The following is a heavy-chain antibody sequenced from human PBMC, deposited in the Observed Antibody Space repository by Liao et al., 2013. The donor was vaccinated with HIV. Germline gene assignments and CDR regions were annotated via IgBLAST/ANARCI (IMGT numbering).Heavy chain of an antibody. J-gene: IGHJ3*02. D-gene: IGHD3-9*01. CDR2: LYTSGSS. V-gene: IGHV4-61*02. CDR3: ARQRVLMGFDAFDI. Sequence: QVLLQESGPGLVKPSQTLSLTCTVSGYSVSSGDYYWTWIRQPAGKGLEWIGRLYTSGSSNYNPSFKSRVAMSIDTSKSQFSLILNSVTAADTAVYYCARQRVLMGFDAFDIWGQGTMVTVSS. CDR1: GYSVSSGDYY.